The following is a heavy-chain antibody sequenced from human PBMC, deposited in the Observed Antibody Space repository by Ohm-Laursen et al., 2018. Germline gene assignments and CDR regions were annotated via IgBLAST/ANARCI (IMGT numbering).Heavy chain of an antibody. Sequence: SLRLSCTASGFTVSSNYMSWVRQAPGKGLEWVSVIYSGGSTYYADSVKGRFTISRDNSKNTLYLQMNSLRAEDTAVYYCATEILLRGSLQWGQGILVTVSS. V-gene: IGHV3-53*01. CDR1: GFTVSSNY. D-gene: IGHD3-9*01. CDR3: ATEILLRGSLQ. J-gene: IGHJ4*02. CDR2: IYSGGST.